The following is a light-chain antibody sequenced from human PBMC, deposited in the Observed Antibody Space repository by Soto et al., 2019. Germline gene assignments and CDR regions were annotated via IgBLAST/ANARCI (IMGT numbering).Light chain of an antibody. CDR3: AAWDDSLSGLV. Sequence: QSVLTQAPSASGTPGQRVTISCSGSSSNIGSNYVFWYQQLPGAAPKLLIYSNNKRPSGVPDRFSGSKSGTSASLAISGLRSEDAADYYCAAWDDSLSGLVFGGGTKVTVL. CDR2: SNN. CDR1: SSNIGSNY. J-gene: IGLJ3*02. V-gene: IGLV1-47*02.